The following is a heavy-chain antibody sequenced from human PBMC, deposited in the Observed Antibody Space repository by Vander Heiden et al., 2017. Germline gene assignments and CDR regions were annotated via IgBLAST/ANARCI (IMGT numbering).Heavy chain of an antibody. Sequence: QVQLVESGGGVVQPGRSLRLSCAASGFTFSSSGMQRVRQAPGRGLEWVAVIWYDESNKYYADSVKGRFSISRDNSKNTLYLQMNSLRAEDAAVYYCARGAVAGDYWGQGTLVTVSS. D-gene: IGHD6-19*01. CDR3: ARGAVAGDY. CDR1: GFTFSSSG. V-gene: IGHV3-33*01. CDR2: IWYDESNK. J-gene: IGHJ4*02.